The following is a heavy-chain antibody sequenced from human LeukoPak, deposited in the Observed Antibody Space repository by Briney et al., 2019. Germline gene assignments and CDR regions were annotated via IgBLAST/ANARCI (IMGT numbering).Heavy chain of an antibody. Sequence: ASAKVSCKASGYTFTSYGISWVRQAPGQGLEWMGWISAYNGNTNYAQKLQGRVTMTTDTSTSTAHMELRSLRSDDTAVYYCASISTYYYYGMDVWGQGTTVTVSS. D-gene: IGHD3-9*01. CDR3: ASISTYYYYGMDV. CDR2: ISAYNGNT. V-gene: IGHV1-18*01. J-gene: IGHJ6*02. CDR1: GYTFTSYG.